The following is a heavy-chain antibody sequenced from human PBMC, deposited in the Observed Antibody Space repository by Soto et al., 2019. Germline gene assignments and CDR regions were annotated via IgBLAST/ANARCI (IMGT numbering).Heavy chain of an antibody. CDR1: GYTFTEYD. J-gene: IGHJ4*02. CDR2: VSPENRNA. CDR3: EVTTGY. D-gene: IGHD4-17*01. V-gene: IGHV1-8*01. Sequence: GASVKVSCKTSGYTFTEYDFNWVRQAPGQGLEYMGWVSPENRNAGYAPQFRGRVSMTADTSINTVYLELTTLTYEDTAVYYCEVTTGYWGQGTMVTVSS.